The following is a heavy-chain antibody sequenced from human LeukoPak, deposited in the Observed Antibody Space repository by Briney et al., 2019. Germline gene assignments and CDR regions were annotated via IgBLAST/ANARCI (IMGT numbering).Heavy chain of an antibody. CDR2: INHSGST. J-gene: IGHJ6*03. CDR1: GGSFSGYY. V-gene: IGHV4-34*01. CDR3: ARERGSSWYRGYYYYMDV. D-gene: IGHD6-13*01. Sequence: KPSETLSLTCAVYGGSFSGYYWSWIRQPPGKGLEWIGEINHSGSTNYNPSLKSRVTISVDTSKNQFSLKLSSVTAADTAVYYFARERGSSWYRGYYYYMDVWGKGTTVTVSS.